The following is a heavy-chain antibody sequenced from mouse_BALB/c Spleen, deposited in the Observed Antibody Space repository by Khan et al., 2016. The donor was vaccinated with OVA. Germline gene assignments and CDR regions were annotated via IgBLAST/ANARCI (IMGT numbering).Heavy chain of an antibody. CDR1: GFNIKDTY. CDR2: IDPANGNT. V-gene: IGHV14-3*02. J-gene: IGHJ2*01. CDR3: ATYYYGSSRYLDY. Sequence: VQLQQSGAELVKPGASVKLSCTLSGFNIKDTYMHWVKQRPEQGLEWIGRIDPANGNTKYDPKFQGQATITADTSSNTSYLQLSSLTAEDTSVYYCATYYYGSSRYLDYWGQGTTLTVSS. D-gene: IGHD1-1*01.